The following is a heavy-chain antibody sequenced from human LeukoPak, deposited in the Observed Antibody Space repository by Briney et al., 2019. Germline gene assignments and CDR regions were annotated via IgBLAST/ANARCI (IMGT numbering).Heavy chain of an antibody. CDR3: ARWGNVAAAVGLENYYFDY. CDR2: IYYSGST. J-gene: IGHJ4*02. CDR1: GGSISSGGYY. D-gene: IGHD2-15*01. Sequence: SETLSLTCTVSGGSISSGGYYWSWIRQHPGKGLEWIGYIYYSGSTYYNPSLKSRVTISVDTSKNQFSLKLSSVTAADTAVYYCARWGNVAAAVGLENYYFDYWGQGTLVTVSS. V-gene: IGHV4-31*03.